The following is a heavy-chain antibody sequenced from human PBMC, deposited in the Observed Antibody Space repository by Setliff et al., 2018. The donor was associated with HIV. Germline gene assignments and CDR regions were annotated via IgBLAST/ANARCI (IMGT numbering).Heavy chain of an antibody. CDR1: GGSISSSNW. Sequence: PSETLSLTCAVSGGSISSSNWWSWIRQPPGKGLEWIGYIFYSGSSNYNPSLKSRVTMSVDTSKNQFSLNLTSVTAADTAVYYCARDRGSYNFWSGLARGDNWFDPWGQGTLVTVSS. J-gene: IGHJ5*02. D-gene: IGHD3-3*01. V-gene: IGHV4-61*01. CDR3: ARDRGSYNFWSGLARGDNWFDP. CDR2: IFYSGSS.